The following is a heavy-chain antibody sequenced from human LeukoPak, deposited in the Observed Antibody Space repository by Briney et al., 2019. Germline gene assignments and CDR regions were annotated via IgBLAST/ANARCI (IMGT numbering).Heavy chain of an antibody. Sequence: SETLSLTCAVYGGSFSGYYWSWIRQPPGKGLEWIGEINHSGSTNYNPSLKSRVTISVDTSKNQFSLKLSSVTAADTAVYYCARFTDGDPTKYYFDYWGQGTLVTVSS. D-gene: IGHD4-17*01. V-gene: IGHV4-34*01. J-gene: IGHJ4*02. CDR3: ARFTDGDPTKYYFDY. CDR2: INHSGST. CDR1: GGSFSGYY.